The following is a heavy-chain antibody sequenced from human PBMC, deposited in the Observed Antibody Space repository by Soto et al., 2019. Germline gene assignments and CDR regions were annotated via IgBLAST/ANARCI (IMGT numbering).Heavy chain of an antibody. D-gene: IGHD3-3*01. V-gene: IGHV1-18*01. CDR1: GYTFTSYG. Sequence: ASVKVSCKASGYTFTSYGISWVRQAPGQGLEWMGWISAYHGNTNYAQKLQGRVTMTTDTSTSTAYMELRSLRSDDTAVYYCARDDPPRYYDFWSGYYTGWFDPWGQGTLVTVSS. CDR2: ISAYHGNT. J-gene: IGHJ5*02. CDR3: ARDDPPRYYDFWSGYYTGWFDP.